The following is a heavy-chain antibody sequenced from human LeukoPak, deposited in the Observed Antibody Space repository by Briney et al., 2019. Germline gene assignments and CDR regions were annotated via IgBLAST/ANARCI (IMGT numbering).Heavy chain of an antibody. CDR1: GFTFSNYW. CDR3: ARGGLPGGFDY. CDR2: IKGDGSSI. J-gene: IGHJ4*02. V-gene: IGHV3-74*01. D-gene: IGHD2-15*01. Sequence: GGSLRLSCAASGFTFSNYWMFWVRHVPGKGLVWVSDIKGDGSSIIYADSVKGRFTISRDNAKSTLHLQLNSLRADDTAVYYCARGGLPGGFDYWGQGALVTVSS.